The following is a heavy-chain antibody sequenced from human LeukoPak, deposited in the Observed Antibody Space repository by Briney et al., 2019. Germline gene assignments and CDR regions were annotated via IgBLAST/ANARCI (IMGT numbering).Heavy chain of an antibody. D-gene: IGHD3-3*01. CDR1: GYTFTVYY. CDR3: ARDGFWSGYYITDY. CDR2: INPNSGGT. V-gene: IGHV1-2*02. J-gene: IGHJ4*02. Sequence: ASVKVSCKASGYTFTVYYMHWVRQAPGQGLEWMGWINPNSGGTNYAQKFQGRVTMTRDTSISTAYMELSRLRSDDTAVYYCARDGFWSGYYITDYWGQGTLVTVSS.